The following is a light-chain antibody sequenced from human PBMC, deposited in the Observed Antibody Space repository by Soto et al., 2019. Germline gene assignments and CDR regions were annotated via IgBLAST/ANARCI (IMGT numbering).Light chain of an antibody. J-gene: IGKJ4*01. V-gene: IGKV1-33*01. CDR2: DAS. CDR1: QDISNY. Sequence: DIQLTQSPSSLSASVGDRVTVTCQASQDISNYLNWYQHKPGKAPKLLIYDASNLQTGVPSRFSGSASGTDFTFAISSLQPEDIATYYCQQSDNLPLTFGGGTKVQIK. CDR3: QQSDNLPLT.